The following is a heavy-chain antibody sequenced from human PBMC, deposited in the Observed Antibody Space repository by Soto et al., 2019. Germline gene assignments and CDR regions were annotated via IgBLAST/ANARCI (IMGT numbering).Heavy chain of an antibody. V-gene: IGHV3-23*01. CDR2: ISGSGGST. J-gene: IGHJ6*02. CDR3: AKDQGDGYHYYYYYGMDV. CDR1: GFTFSSYA. D-gene: IGHD5-12*01. Sequence: EVQLLESGGGLVQPGGSLRLSCAASGFTFSSYAMSWVRQAPGKGLEWVSAISGSGGSTYYADSVKGRFTISRDNSKNTLYLQMNSLRAEDTAVYYCAKDQGDGYHYYYYYGMDVWGQGTTVTVSS.